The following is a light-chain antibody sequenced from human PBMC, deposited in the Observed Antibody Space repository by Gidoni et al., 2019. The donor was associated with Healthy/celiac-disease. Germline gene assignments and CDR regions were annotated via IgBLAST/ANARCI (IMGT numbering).Light chain of an antibody. V-gene: IGLV6-57*04. CDR1: SGSIASNY. CDR2: EDN. J-gene: IGLJ2*01. CDR3: QSYDSSNVV. Sequence: NFMLTQPHSASESPWKTVTISCTRSSGSIASNYVQWYQQRPGSAPTTVIYEDNQRPSGVPDRFSGSIDSSSNSASLTISGLKTEDEADYYCQSYDSSNVVFGGGTKLTVL.